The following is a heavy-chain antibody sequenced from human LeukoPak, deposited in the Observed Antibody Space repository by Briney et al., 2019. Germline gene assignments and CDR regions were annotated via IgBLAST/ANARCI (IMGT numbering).Heavy chain of an antibody. CDR2: IYYSGST. D-gene: IGHD6-19*01. CDR3: ARHAPYSSGIGLIDY. J-gene: IGHJ4*02. V-gene: IGHV4-39*01. Sequence: PSETLSLTCTVSGGSISSSSYYWGWIRQPPGKGLEWIGSIYYSGSTYYNPSLKSRVTISVDTSKNQFSLKLSSVTAADTAVYYCARHAPYSSGIGLIDYWGQGTLVTVSS. CDR1: GGSISSSSYY.